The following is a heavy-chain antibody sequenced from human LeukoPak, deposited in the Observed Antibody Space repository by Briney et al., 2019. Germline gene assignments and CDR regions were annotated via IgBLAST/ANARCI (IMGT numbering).Heavy chain of an antibody. CDR3: ARHVVAVGFDY. Sequence: PGRSLRLSCAASGFTFSSYTMNWVRQAPGKGLEWVSSITSSSTYIYYADSVKGRFTISRDNAQNTLYLQMSSVRAEDTAVYYCARHVVAVGFDYWGQGTLVTVSS. V-gene: IGHV3-21*01. J-gene: IGHJ4*02. CDR2: ITSSSTYI. CDR1: GFTFSSYT. D-gene: IGHD3-22*01.